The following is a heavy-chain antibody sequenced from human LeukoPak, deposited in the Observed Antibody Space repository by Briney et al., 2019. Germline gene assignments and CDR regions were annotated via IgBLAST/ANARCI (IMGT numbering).Heavy chain of an antibody. J-gene: IGHJ5*01. D-gene: IGHD2/OR15-2a*01. CDR2: IYYSGTT. V-gene: IGHV4-39*01. CDR3: GRHSAGKNWFDS. Sequence: SETLALTCTVSGGSISSSTHYWDWIRQPPGKGLEWIGNIYYSGTTYYNPSLRCRVAMSVDTSKNQFSLKLSSVTAADTAVYYCGRHSAGKNWFDSWGQGTQVTVSS. CDR1: GGSISSSTHY.